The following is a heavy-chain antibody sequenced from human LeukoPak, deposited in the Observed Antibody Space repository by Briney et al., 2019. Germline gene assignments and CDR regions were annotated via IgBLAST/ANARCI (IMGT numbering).Heavy chain of an antibody. D-gene: IGHD4-23*01. CDR3: ARGATVLTGWFDP. J-gene: IGHJ5*02. Sequence: SETLSLTCTVSGGSISSYYWCWIRQPPGQGLEWIGCIYYSGSTNYNPSLKSRVTISVDTPKNQFSLNLSSVTAADTAVYYCARGATVLTGWFDPWGQGTLVTVSS. CDR2: IYYSGST. V-gene: IGHV4-59*01. CDR1: GGSISSYY.